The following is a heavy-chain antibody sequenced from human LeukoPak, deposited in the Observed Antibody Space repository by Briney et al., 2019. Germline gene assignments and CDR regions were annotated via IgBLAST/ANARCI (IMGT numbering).Heavy chain of an antibody. CDR2: IGSGDDL. CDR1: GFTFRIHA. J-gene: IGHJ4*02. D-gene: IGHD5/OR15-5a*01. CDR3: AKDATPGNSVYDHFDY. V-gene: IGHV3-23*01. Sequence: GGSLRLSCAASGFTFRIHAMSWVRQAPGKGLEWVSTIGSGDDLHYADSVKGRFTASRDDPQNTLYLQMNSLRAEDAAIYYCAKDATPGNSVYDHFDYWGQGTLVTVSS.